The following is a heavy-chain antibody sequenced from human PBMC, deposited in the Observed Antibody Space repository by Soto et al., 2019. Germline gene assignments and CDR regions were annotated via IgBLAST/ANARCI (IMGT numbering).Heavy chain of an antibody. J-gene: IGHJ3*02. Sequence: GSLRLSCAGSGFTLSDHYIDWVRQAPGKGLEWVGRSRDKAQGYSTAYAASVKGRFTTSRDESKNSVYLQMNSLKTEDTAVYYCARGERNGPWGQKAFDIWGQGTMVTVSS. CDR2: SRDKAQGYST. CDR1: GFTLSDHY. D-gene: IGHD1-1*01. CDR3: ARGERNGPWGQKAFDI. V-gene: IGHV3-72*01.